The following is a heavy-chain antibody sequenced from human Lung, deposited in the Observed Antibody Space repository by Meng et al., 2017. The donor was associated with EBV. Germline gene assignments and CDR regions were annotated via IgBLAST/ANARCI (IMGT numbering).Heavy chain of an antibody. CDR1: GFTFSSYW. CDR2: INEDGGIT. Sequence: EVQLVESGGGLIQPGWSMRLSCAASGFTFSSYWMHWVRQVPGKGLVWVSRINEDGGITTYADSVKGRFTIFRDNTKNTLYLQMNSLRAEDTAVYFCSRDLVGSDDDWGQGALVTVGS. CDR3: SRDLVGSDDD. J-gene: IGHJ4*02. D-gene: IGHD6-25*01. V-gene: IGHV3-74*01.